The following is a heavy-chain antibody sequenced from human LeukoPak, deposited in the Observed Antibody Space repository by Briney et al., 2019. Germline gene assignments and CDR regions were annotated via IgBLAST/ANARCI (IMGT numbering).Heavy chain of an antibody. D-gene: IGHD3-22*01. V-gene: IGHV4-59*01. J-gene: IGHJ6*03. CDR1: GGSIKSYY. Sequence: PSETLSLTCTVSGGSIKSYYWSWIRQPPGKGLEWVGYIYDSGSTNYNPFLKSRVAILLDAAKDQFSLRLSSVTAADTALYYCARVRWLNAYYHYYYMDVWGKGTTVTVSS. CDR2: IYDSGST. CDR3: ARVRWLNAYYHYYYMDV.